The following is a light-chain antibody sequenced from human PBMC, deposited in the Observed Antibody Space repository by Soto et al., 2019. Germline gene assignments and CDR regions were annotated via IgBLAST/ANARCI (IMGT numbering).Light chain of an antibody. V-gene: IGKV4-1*01. CDR1: QSILYSSNNKNY. CDR2: WAS. CDR3: LEYYTTPEA. J-gene: IGKJ1*01. Sequence: DIVMTQSPDSLAVSLGERATINCKSSQSILYSSNNKNYLAWYQQKPGQRPKLLIYWASTRESGVPDRFSGSGYGTDFTLNICSLQAEDAAVYYCLEYYTTPEAFGQGTKVEIK.